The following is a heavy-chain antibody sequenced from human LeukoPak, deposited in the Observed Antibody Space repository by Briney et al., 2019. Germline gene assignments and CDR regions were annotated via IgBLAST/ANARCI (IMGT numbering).Heavy chain of an antibody. V-gene: IGHV3-7*01. J-gene: IGHJ3*02. CDR2: IKQDGSEE. D-gene: IGHD3-22*01. CDR3: ARDRYDSSGYIPNGFDI. CDR1: GFTFSYYW. Sequence: PGGSLRLSCAASGFTFSYYWMSWVRQAPGKGLEWVANIKQDGSEEYYVDSVKGRFTISRDNAKNSLYLQMNSLRAEDTAVYYCARDRYDSSGYIPNGFDIWGQGTMVTVSS.